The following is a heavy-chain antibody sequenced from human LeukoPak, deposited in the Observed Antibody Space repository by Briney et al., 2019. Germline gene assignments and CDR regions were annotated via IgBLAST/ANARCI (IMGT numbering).Heavy chain of an antibody. CDR1: GFSLSTSGVG. V-gene: IGHV2-5*02. Sequence: GSGPTLVKPTQTLTLTCTFSGFSLSTSGVGVGWIRQPPGKALEWLALIYWDDDKRYSPSLKSRLTITKDTSKNQVVLTMTNMDPVDTATYYCAREIVGATPFDYWGQGTLVTVSS. CDR3: AREIVGATPFDY. J-gene: IGHJ4*02. CDR2: IYWDDDK. D-gene: IGHD1-26*01.